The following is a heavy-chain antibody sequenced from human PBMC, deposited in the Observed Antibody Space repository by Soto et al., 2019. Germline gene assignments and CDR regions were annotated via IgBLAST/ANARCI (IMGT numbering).Heavy chain of an antibody. CDR1: GVSFSGYY. D-gene: IGHD5-18*01. CDR3: ARGTLTYTAKGRASFDY. J-gene: IGHJ4*02. V-gene: IGHV4-34*01. Sequence: QVQLQQWGAGLLKPSETLSLTCAVYGVSFSGYYWSWIRQPPGKGLEWIGEINHSGSTNYNPSLKSRVTISVDTSKNQFSMKLSSVTAADTAVYYCARGTLTYTAKGRASFDYWGQGTLVTVSS. CDR2: INHSGST.